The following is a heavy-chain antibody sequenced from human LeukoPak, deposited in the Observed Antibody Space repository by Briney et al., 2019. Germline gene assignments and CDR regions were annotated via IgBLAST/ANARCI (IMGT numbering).Heavy chain of an antibody. V-gene: IGHV3-23*01. CDR3: AKYGPQDSGSSHFDY. J-gene: IGHJ4*02. CDR2: IGGRDGST. Sequence: HPGGSLRLSCAASGFTFSSYGMSWVRQAPGKGLEWVSAIGGRDGSTHYADSVKGRFTTSRDNSKNTLFLQMNSLRAEDTAIYYCAKYGPQDSGSSHFDYWGQGALVTVSS. D-gene: IGHD1-26*01. CDR1: GFTFSSYG.